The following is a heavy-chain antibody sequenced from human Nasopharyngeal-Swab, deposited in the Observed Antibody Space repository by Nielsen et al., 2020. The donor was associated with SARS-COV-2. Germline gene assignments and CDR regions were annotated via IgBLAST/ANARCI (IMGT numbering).Heavy chain of an antibody. CDR1: GFTFSSYA. CDR3: AKVLSHYGDYGNDAFDI. D-gene: IGHD4-17*01. V-gene: IGHV3-23*01. CDR2: ISGSGGST. J-gene: IGHJ3*02. Sequence: GGSLTLSCAASGFTFSSYAMSWVRQAPGKGLEWVSAISGSGGSTYYADPVKGRFTISRDNSKNTLYLQMNSLRAEDTAVYYCAKVLSHYGDYGNDAFDIWGQGTMVTVSS.